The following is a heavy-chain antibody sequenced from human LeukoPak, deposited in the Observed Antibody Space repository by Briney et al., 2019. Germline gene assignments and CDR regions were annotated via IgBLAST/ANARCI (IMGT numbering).Heavy chain of an antibody. D-gene: IGHD3-10*01. CDR1: GGSFSGYY. CDR2: INHSGST. J-gene: IGHJ5*02. Sequence: PSETLSLTCAVYGGSFSGYYWSWIRQPPGKGLEWIGEINHSGSTNYNPSLKSRVTISVDTSKSQFSLKLSSVTAADTAVYYCARDGTYYYGSGSYYSPIPNNWFDPWGQGTLVTDSS. CDR3: ARDGTYYYGSGSYYSPIPNNWFDP. V-gene: IGHV4-34*01.